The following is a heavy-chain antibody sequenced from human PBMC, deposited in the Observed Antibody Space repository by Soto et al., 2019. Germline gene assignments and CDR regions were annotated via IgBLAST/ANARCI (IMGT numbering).Heavy chain of an antibody. CDR2: INHSGST. CDR1: GGSFIGYY. V-gene: IGHV4-34*01. Sequence: SETLSLTCAVYGGSFIGYYWSWIRQPPWKGLEWIGEINHSGSTNYNPSLKSRVTISVDTSKNQFSLKLSSVTAADTAVYYCARVRGYSYGLGFDYWGQGTLVTVSS. D-gene: IGHD5-18*01. CDR3: ARVRGYSYGLGFDY. J-gene: IGHJ4*02.